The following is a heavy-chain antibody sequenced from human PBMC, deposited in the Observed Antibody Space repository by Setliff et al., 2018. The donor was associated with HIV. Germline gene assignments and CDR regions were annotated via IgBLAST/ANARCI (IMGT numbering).Heavy chain of an antibody. Sequence: PSETLSLTCTVSGDSITSVTYYWSWIRQPAGKGLDWIGRIYSSGSTSYNPSLKSRVTISVDTSKNQFSLKLSSVTAADTAVYYCARGGSGSPFDYWGQGTLVTVSS. CDR1: GDSITSVTYY. V-gene: IGHV4-61*02. J-gene: IGHJ4*02. D-gene: IGHD1-26*01. CDR3: ARGGSGSPFDY. CDR2: IYSSGST.